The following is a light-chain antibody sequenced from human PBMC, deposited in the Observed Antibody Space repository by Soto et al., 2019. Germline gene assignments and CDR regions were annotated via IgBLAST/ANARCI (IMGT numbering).Light chain of an antibody. CDR3: QQSESYPLS. CDR1: QSINSW. Sequence: DIQMTQSPSTLSASVGDRVTITCRASQSINSWLAWYQQKPGKAPKLLIHKASSLESGVPSTFSGSGSGTELTLTISSLQPDDFATYYCQQSESYPLSFGGGTKVEIK. J-gene: IGKJ4*01. CDR2: KAS. V-gene: IGKV1-5*03.